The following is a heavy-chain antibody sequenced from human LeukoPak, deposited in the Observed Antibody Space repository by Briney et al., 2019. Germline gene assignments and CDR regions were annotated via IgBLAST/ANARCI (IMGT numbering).Heavy chain of an antibody. CDR1: GGTFSSYA. Sequence: GASVKVSCKASGGTFSSYAISWVRQAPGQGLEWMGGIIPIFGTANYAQKFQGRVTITTDESTSTAYMELRSLRSDDTAVYYCARDLSAYCSSTSCPGFDYWGQGTLVTVSS. V-gene: IGHV1-69*05. D-gene: IGHD2-2*01. CDR2: IIPIFGTA. J-gene: IGHJ4*02. CDR3: ARDLSAYCSSTSCPGFDY.